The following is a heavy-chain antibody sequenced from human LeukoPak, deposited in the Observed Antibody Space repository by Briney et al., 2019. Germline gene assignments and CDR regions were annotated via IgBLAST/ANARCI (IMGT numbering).Heavy chain of an antibody. D-gene: IGHD6-13*01. J-gene: IGHJ5*02. Sequence: SSETLSLTCTVSGGSISSGDYYWSWSRQHPGKGLEWIGSIYYSGSTYYNPSLKSRVTISVDTSKNQFSLKLSSVTAADTAVYYCATHSSSWFDPWGQGTLVTVSS. CDR1: GGSISSGDYY. CDR3: ATHSSSWFDP. V-gene: IGHV4-39*07. CDR2: IYYSGST.